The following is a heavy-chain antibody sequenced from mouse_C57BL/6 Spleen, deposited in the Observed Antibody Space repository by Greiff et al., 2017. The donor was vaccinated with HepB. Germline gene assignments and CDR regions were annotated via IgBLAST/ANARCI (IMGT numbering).Heavy chain of an antibody. Sequence: VQLQQPGAELVMPGASVKLSCKASGYTFTSYWMHWVKQRPGQGLEWIGEIDPSDSYTNYNQKFKGKSTLTVDKSSSTAYMQLSSLTSEESAVYYCARPAYYSNCEDFPWFAYWGQGTLVTVSA. CDR3: ARPAYYSNCEDFPWFAY. J-gene: IGHJ3*01. V-gene: IGHV1-69*01. CDR1: GYTFTSYW. CDR2: IDPSDSYT. D-gene: IGHD2-5*01.